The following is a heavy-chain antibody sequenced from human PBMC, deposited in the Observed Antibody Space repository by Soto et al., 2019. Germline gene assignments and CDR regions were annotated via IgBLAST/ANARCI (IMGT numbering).Heavy chain of an antibody. J-gene: IGHJ4*02. CDR2: ISYDGSNK. CDR3: AKSLGGYEGFEY. D-gene: IGHD5-12*01. CDR1: GFTFSSYG. V-gene: IGHV3-30*18. Sequence: GGSLRLSCAASGFTFSSYGMHWVRQAPGKGLEWVAVISYDGSNKYYADSVKGRFTISRDNSKNTLYLQMNSLRAEDTAVYYCAKSLGGYEGFEYWGQGTLVTVSS.